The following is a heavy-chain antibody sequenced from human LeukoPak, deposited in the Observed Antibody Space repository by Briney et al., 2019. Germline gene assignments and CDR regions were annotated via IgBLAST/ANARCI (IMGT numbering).Heavy chain of an antibody. J-gene: IGHJ6*03. CDR1: GFTFSNYA. D-gene: IGHD2-2*01. CDR3: AKAYCSSTSCYYYYYMDV. Sequence: GGSLRLSCGASGFTFSNYAMSWVRQAPGKGLEWVSGINDNGSTRFYAASVKGRFTSSRDNPKNTLYLQMNSLRAEDTAVYFCAKAYCSSTSCYYYYYMDVWGKGTTVTVSS. CDR2: INDNGSTR. V-gene: IGHV3-23*01.